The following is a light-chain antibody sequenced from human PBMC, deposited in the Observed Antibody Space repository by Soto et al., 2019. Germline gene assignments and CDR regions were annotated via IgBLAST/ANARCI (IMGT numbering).Light chain of an antibody. CDR1: QGISSY. CDR3: QQLHNFPRS. V-gene: IGKV1-9*01. J-gene: IGKJ1*01. CDR2: GAS. Sequence: DIQLTQSPSFLSASVGDRVTITCRASQGISSYLAWYQQRPGKAPKLLMYGASTLQSGVLSRFSGSASGTTFTLTSNNLQRDAFATYYWQQLHNFPRSFGEGTKVE.